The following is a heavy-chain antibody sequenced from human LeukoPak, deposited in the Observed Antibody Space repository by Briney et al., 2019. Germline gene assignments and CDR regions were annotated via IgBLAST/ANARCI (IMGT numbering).Heavy chain of an antibody. CDR3: ARERRITMVRGVINVPDY. J-gene: IGHJ4*02. CDR1: GGSISGYY. D-gene: IGHD3-10*01. CDR2: IYTSGST. V-gene: IGHV4-4*07. Sequence: SETLSLTCTVSGGSISGYYWSWIRQPAGKGLEWIGRIYTSGSTNYNPSLKSRVTMSVDTSKNQFSLKLSSVTAADTAVYYCARERRITMVRGVINVPDYWGQGTLVTVSS.